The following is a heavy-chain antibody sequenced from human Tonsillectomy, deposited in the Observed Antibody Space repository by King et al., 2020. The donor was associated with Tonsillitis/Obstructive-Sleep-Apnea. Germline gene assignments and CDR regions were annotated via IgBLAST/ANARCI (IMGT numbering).Heavy chain of an antibody. J-gene: IGHJ5*02. V-gene: IGHV2-5*02. CDR2: IYWVVDK. Sequence: TLKESGPTLVKPTQTLTLTCTFSGFSLSTSGVGVGWIRQPPGKALEWLALIYWVVDKRHSPSLKRRPTIPKDTSKNQVVLTMTNMDPVDTATYYCAHLALFPLEWFFNWFDPWGQGTLVTVSS. CDR1: GFSLSTSGVG. D-gene: IGHD3-3*01. CDR3: AHLALFPLEWFFNWFDP.